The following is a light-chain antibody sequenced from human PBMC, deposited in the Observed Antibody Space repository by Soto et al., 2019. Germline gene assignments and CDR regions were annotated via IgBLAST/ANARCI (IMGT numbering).Light chain of an antibody. CDR2: DAS. Sequence: EIVLTQSPATLSLSPGERAILSCGASQSVSSSYLAWYQQKPRLAPRLLIYDASSRATGIPDGFSGSGSGTDFTLTISRLEPEDFAVYYCQQYGSSPLTFGGGPKVEIK. V-gene: IGKV3D-20*01. CDR1: QSVSSSY. CDR3: QQYGSSPLT. J-gene: IGKJ4*01.